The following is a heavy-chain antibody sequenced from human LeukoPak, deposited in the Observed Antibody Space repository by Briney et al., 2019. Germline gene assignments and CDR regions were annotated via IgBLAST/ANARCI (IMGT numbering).Heavy chain of an antibody. J-gene: IGHJ4*02. CDR3: ARIIRVLLWFGESSYYFDY. CDR2: ISSSSSTI. V-gene: IGHV3-48*04. Sequence: GGSLRLSCAASGFTFSSYSMNWVRQAPGKGLEWVSYISSSSSTIYYADSVKGRFTISRDNAKNSLYLQMNSLRAEDTAVYYCARIIRVLLWFGESSYYFDYWGQGTLVTVSS. CDR1: GFTFSSYS. D-gene: IGHD3-10*01.